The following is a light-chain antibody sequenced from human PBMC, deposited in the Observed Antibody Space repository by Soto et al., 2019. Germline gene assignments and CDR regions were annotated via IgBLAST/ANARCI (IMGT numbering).Light chain of an antibody. J-gene: IGKJ4*01. CDR1: QSVSSTY. CDR2: GAS. CDR3: QHYGSLVLT. V-gene: IGKV3-20*01. Sequence: EIVLTQSPGTLSLSPGERATLSCRASQSVSSTYLAWYQQKPGQAPRLLIYGASSRATGIPDRFSGSGSGTDFTLTISRLETEAFAVYYCQHYGSLVLTFGGGTKVEIK.